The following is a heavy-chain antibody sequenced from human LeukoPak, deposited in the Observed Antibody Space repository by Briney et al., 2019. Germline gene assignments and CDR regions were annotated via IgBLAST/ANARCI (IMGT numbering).Heavy chain of an antibody. Sequence: GGSLGLSCAASGFTFSSYEMNWVRQAPGKGLEWISYISSSGSNIYYADSVKGRFTISRDNAKNSLYLQMNSLRAEDTVVYYCARWNYYYDSSGYRRDNWFDPWGQGTLVTVSS. CDR3: ARWNYYYDSSGYRRDNWFDP. D-gene: IGHD3-22*01. CDR2: ISSSGSNI. CDR1: GFTFSSYE. J-gene: IGHJ5*02. V-gene: IGHV3-48*03.